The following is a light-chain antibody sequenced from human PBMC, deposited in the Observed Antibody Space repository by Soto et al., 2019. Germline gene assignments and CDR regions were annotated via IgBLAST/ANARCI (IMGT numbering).Light chain of an antibody. CDR1: QSVSRS. J-gene: IGKJ1*01. CDR2: AAS. Sequence: QLTQSPSSLSASVGDRVIITCRASQSVSRSLNWYQQKPGQPPKLLLYAASTLHSGVPSRFSGSGSGTEFTLTISSLQPEDFATYYCQQNAITPQWKCGQGTKVDIK. V-gene: IGKV1-39*01. CDR3: QQNAITPQWK.